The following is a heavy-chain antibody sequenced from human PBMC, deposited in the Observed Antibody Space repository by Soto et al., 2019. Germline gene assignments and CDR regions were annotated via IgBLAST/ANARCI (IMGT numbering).Heavy chain of an antibody. Sequence: GGSLRLSCAASGFTFSSYAMSWVRQAPGKGLEWVSAISGSGGSTYYADSVKGRFSISRDNSKNTLYLQMNSLRPEDTAVYYCAKGSGEYYYYMDVWGKGTTVTVSS. J-gene: IGHJ6*03. CDR3: AKGSGEYYYYMDV. CDR1: GFTFSSYA. D-gene: IGHD3-10*01. V-gene: IGHV3-23*01. CDR2: ISGSGGST.